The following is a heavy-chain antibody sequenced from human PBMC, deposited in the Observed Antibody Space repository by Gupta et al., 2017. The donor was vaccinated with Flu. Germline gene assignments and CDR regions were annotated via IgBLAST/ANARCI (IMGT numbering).Heavy chain of an antibody. CDR1: GYTFVNYG. CDR2: ISADNDST. D-gene: IGHD1-26*01. CDR3: ARYVGSTLDAYDI. J-gene: IGHJ3*02. V-gene: IGHV1-18*01. Sequence: QVQLVQSGAEVKKPGASVKVSCKASGYTFVNYGISWVRQAPGQGLEWMGWISADNDSTNNAQKFQGRVTMTTDSSTRTAYMELRSLRSEDTAVYYCARYVGSTLDAYDIWGQGTMVTVSS.